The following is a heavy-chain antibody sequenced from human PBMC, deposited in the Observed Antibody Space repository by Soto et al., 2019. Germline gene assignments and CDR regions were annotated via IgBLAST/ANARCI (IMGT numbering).Heavy chain of an antibody. CDR3: ARDIACSSSSCQGDNFDI. CDR1: GFSVTNNY. CDR2: ISSGGGT. J-gene: IGHJ3*02. V-gene: IGHV3-53*01. D-gene: IGHD2-2*01. Sequence: QLVASGGGLIQPGESLTLSCEAAGFSVTNNYMYWVRQAPGKGLEWVSLISSGGGTHYADFVNGRFIISRETFNYTVHLQLDKLRAEDTAIYYCARDIACSSSSCQGDNFDIWGRGTLVTVSP.